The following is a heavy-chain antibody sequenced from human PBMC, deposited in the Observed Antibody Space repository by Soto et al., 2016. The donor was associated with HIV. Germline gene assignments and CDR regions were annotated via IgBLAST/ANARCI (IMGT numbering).Heavy chain of an antibody. CDR3: TRDSGTYNWLDP. J-gene: IGHJ5*02. Sequence: EVRLVESGGGLVQPGGSLRLSCAASGFTVSTNYMTWVRQAPGKGLEWVGVVRTKAANTATEYAASVKGRFTISRDDSENTAYLQMNNLKTEDTAMYYCTRDSGTYNWLDPWGQGTLVTVSS. CDR1: GFTVSTNY. CDR2: VRTKAANTAT. D-gene: IGHD1-26*01. V-gene: IGHV3-73*01.